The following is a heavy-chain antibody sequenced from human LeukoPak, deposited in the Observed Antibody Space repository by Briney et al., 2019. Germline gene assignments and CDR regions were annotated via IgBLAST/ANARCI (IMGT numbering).Heavy chain of an antibody. Sequence: SETLSLTCAVYGGSFSGYYWSWIRQPPGKGLEWIGEINHSGSTNYNPSLKSRVTISVDTSKNQFSLKLSSVTAADTAVYYCARDRYSSGWYAFDYWGQGTLVTVSP. CDR1: GGSFSGYY. J-gene: IGHJ4*02. CDR3: ARDRYSSGWYAFDY. V-gene: IGHV4-34*01. D-gene: IGHD6-19*01. CDR2: INHSGST.